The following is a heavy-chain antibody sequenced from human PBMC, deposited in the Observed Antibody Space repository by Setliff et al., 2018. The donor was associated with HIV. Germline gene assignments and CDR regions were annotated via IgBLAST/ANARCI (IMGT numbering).Heavy chain of an antibody. V-gene: IGHV4-39*01. Sequence: SETLSLTCAVSGGSISGSYYWAWIRQPPGKGLEWIGSTYFSGGTYNNPSLENRFSISIDTSENQISLKLYSVTAADTAIYYCGRHRVAARPSYFDLWGQGTQVTVSS. CDR2: TYFSGGT. J-gene: IGHJ4*02. CDR1: GGSISGSYY. D-gene: IGHD6-6*01. CDR3: GRHRVAARPSYFDL.